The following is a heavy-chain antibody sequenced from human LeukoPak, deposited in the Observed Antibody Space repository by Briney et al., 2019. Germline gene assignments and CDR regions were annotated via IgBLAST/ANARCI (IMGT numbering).Heavy chain of an antibody. CDR2: ISGGSTTI. V-gene: IGHV3-48*04. Sequence: PGGSLRLSCAASGFTFSSCTMNWVRQAPGKGLEWVSYISGGSTTIYYADSVKGRFTISRDNAKNSLYLQMNSLRAEDTAVYYCARVMDMVRGVGLHYYYYYGMDVWGQGTTVIVSS. CDR1: GFTFSSCT. J-gene: IGHJ6*02. D-gene: IGHD3-10*01. CDR3: ARVMDMVRGVGLHYYYYYGMDV.